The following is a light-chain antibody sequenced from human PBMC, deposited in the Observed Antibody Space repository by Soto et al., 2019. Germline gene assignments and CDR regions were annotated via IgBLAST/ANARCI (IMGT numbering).Light chain of an antibody. CDR2: DAS. CDR3: QQRSNWPPWT. CDR1: QSVSSY. J-gene: IGKJ2*02. V-gene: IGKV3-11*01. Sequence: EIVLTQSPATLSLSPGERATLSCRASQSVSSYLAWYQQKPGQAPRLLIYDASNRATGIPARFSGSGSGTDFTLIISSLEREDFAVYYCQQRSNWPPWTFGQGTKLEIK.